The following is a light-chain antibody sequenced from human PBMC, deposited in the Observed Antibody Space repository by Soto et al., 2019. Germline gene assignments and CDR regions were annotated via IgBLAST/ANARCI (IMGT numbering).Light chain of an antibody. CDR2: DAS. Sequence: EIVLTLSPATLSLSPGERATLSCSASQSVSSYLAWYQQKPGQAPRLLIYDASNRATGIPARFSGSGSGTDFTLTISSLEPEDFAVYYCQQRSNWPPYTFGQGTKLEIK. J-gene: IGKJ2*01. V-gene: IGKV3-11*01. CDR1: QSVSSY. CDR3: QQRSNWPPYT.